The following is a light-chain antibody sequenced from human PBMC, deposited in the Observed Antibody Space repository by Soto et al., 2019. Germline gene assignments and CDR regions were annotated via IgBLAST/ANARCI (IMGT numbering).Light chain of an antibody. V-gene: IGLV2-8*01. Sequence: QSALTQPPSASGSPGQSVTISCTGTSSDVGGYNFVSWYQQHPGKAPQLIIYEVTKRPSGVPDRFSGSKSGNTASLTVSGLQTEDEADYYCSSYAATNNYVFGSGTKAPS. CDR1: SSDVGGYNF. CDR3: SSYAATNNYV. CDR2: EVT. J-gene: IGLJ1*01.